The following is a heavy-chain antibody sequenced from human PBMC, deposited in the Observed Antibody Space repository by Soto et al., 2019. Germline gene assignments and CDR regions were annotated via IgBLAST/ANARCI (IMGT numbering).Heavy chain of an antibody. V-gene: IGHV1-46*03. CDR1: AYTFTSYY. D-gene: IGHD6-13*01. CDR2: INPSRGGT. Sequence: QVQLVQSGAEVKKPGASVRVSCKASAYTFTSYYVHWVRQAPGQGPEWMGMINPSRGGTDYAQKFQGRGTRTRDTSTTTVYMELSSLRSEDTAIYYCTRSIITTAGTDAFDLWGQGTLVTVSS. J-gene: IGHJ3*01. CDR3: TRSIITTAGTDAFDL.